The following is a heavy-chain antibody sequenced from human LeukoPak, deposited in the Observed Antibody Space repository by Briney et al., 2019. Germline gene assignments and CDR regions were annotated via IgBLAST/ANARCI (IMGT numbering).Heavy chain of an antibody. V-gene: IGHV1-24*01. J-gene: IGHJ5*02. CDR3: ATAGIAAAGTWGAWFDP. CDR2: FDPEDGEI. D-gene: IGHD6-13*01. Sequence: ASVKVSCKVSGYTLTELSMHWVRQAPGKGLEWMGGFDPEDGEIIYAQKFQGRVTMTEDTSTDTAYMELSSLRSEDTAVYYCATAGIAAAGTWGAWFDPWGQGTLVTVSS. CDR1: GYTLTELS.